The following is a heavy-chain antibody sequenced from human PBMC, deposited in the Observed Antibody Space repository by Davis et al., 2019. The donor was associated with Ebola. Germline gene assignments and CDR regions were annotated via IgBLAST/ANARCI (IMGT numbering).Heavy chain of an antibody. CDR1: GFTFSSYA. Sequence: GGSLRLSCAASGFTFSSYAMTWVRQAPGKGLEWVSAIRGSTYYADSVKGRFTISRDNSKNTLYLQMNSLRAEDTALYYCAKGGGYCSSTSCYEGNFDYWGQGTLVTVSS. CDR2: IRGST. J-gene: IGHJ4*02. V-gene: IGHV3-23*01. CDR3: AKGGGYCSSTSCYEGNFDY. D-gene: IGHD2-2*01.